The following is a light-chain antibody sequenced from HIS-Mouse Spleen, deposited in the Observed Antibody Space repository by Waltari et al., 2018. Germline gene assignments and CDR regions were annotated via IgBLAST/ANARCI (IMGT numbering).Light chain of an antibody. CDR2: KVS. CDR1: QSLVHSDGNTY. J-gene: IGKJ2*01. CDR3: MQGTHWPSYT. Sequence: DVVMTQSPLSLPVTLGQPASISCRSSQSLVHSDGNTYLNWFQQRPGHSPRRLIYKVSNRDSGVPDRFSGSGSGTEFTLKISRVEAEDVGVYYCMQGTHWPSYTFGQGTKLEIK. V-gene: IGKV2-30*02.